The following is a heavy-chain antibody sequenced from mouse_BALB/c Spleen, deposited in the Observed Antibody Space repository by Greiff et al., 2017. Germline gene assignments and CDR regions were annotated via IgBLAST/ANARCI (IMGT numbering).Heavy chain of an antibody. CDR1: GYSFTGYF. V-gene: IGHV1-20*02. J-gene: IGHJ2*01. D-gene: IGHD2-2*01. Sequence: EVQRVESGPELVKPGASVKISCKASGYSFTGYFMNWVMQSHGKSLEWIGRINPYNGDTFYNQKFKGKATLTVDKSSSTAHMELRSLASEDSAVYYCARSYLLWLRPYYFDYWGQGTTLTVSS. CDR3: ARSYLLWLRPYYFDY. CDR2: INPYNGDT.